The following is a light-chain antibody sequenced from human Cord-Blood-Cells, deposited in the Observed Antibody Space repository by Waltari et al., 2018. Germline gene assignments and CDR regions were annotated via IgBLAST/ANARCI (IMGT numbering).Light chain of an antibody. CDR2: EGS. CDR1: SSDVGSYNL. CDR3: KV. Sequence: QSALTQPASVSGSPAQSLTISCTATSSDVGSYNLVSWYQQHPGKAPKLMIYEGSKRPSAVSNRFSGSKSGNTASLTISGLQAEDEADYYFKVFGGGTKLTVL. V-gene: IGLV2-23*01. J-gene: IGLJ2*01.